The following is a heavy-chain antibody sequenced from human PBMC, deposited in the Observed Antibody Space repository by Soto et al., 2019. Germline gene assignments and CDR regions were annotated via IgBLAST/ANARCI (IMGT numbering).Heavy chain of an antibody. CDR3: AKDPLNHGGNLHYYYHYGMDV. J-gene: IGHJ6*01. CDR2: ISGSGGST. V-gene: IGHV3-23*01. D-gene: IGHD2-15*01. Sequence: RGSLLISCASSVFTFSIYAMSWVRQAPGKGLDSPSAISGSGGSTYYADSVKGRFTISIDNSKNTLYLQMNSLRAEDTAVYYCAKDPLNHGGNLHYYYHYGMDVWGQGTTVTVSS. CDR1: VFTFSIYA.